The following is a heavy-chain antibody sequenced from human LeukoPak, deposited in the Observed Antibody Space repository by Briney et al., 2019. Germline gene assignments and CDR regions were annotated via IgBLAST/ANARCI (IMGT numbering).Heavy chain of an antibody. J-gene: IGHJ6*03. Sequence: PSETLSLTCSVSGGSIRSSSYYWGWIRQPPGKGLEWIGSIYYSGSTYYNPSLKSQVTISVDTPKNQCSLKLSSVTAADTAVYYCARVLDYYDIGGRALKYMDVWGKGTTVTVSS. CDR3: ARVLDYYDIGGRALKYMDV. V-gene: IGHV4-39*07. CDR2: IYYSGST. CDR1: GGSIRSSSYY. D-gene: IGHD3-22*01.